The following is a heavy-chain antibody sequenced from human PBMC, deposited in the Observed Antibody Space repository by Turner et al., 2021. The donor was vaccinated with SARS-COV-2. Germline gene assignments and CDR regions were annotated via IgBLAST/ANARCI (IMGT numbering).Heavy chain of an antibody. Sequence: QVQLLQSGAEVNKPRSSVKVFCKASGGTFSSYAISWVRPAPGQGLEWMGGIIPIFGTANYAQKFQGRVTITADESTSTAYMELSSLRSEDTAVYYCARVSGDDYGVGFDYWGQGTLVTVSS. CDR1: GGTFSSYA. D-gene: IGHD4-17*01. J-gene: IGHJ4*02. V-gene: IGHV1-69*01. CDR3: ARVSGDDYGVGFDY. CDR2: IIPIFGTA.